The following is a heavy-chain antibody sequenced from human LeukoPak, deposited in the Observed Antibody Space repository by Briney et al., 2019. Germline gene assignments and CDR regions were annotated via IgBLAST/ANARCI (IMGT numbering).Heavy chain of an antibody. CDR2: ISSSGSTI. D-gene: IGHD6-19*01. V-gene: IGHV3-48*03. J-gene: IGHJ4*02. Sequence: GGSLRLSCAASGFTFSSYEMSWLRQAPGKGLEWVSFISSSGSTIYYADSVKGRFTISRDNAKNSLYLQMNSLRAEDTAVYYCARPYSSGWSYFDYWGQGTLVTVSS. CDR3: ARPYSSGWSYFDY. CDR1: GFTFSSYE.